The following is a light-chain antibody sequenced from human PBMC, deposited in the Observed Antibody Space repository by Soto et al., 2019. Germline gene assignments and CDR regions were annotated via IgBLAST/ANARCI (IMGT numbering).Light chain of an antibody. CDR2: GAS. Sequence: DMVLTQSPGTLSLSPGERATLSCRASQSVSSSYLDWYQQKPDQAPRLLIYGASSRATGIPDRFSGSGSETDFTLIISRLEPEDFAVYYCQQYGSSPLTFGGGTKVEIK. V-gene: IGKV3-20*01. CDR3: QQYGSSPLT. CDR1: QSVSSSY. J-gene: IGKJ4*01.